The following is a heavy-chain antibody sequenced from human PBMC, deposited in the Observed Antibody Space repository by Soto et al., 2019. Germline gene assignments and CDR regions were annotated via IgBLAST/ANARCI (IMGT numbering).Heavy chain of an antibody. CDR3: AKCPGVAAAGPPFDH. J-gene: IGHJ5*02. V-gene: IGHV3-30*18. Sequence: GGSLRLSCAASGFTFSSYGIHWVRQAPGKGLEWVAVISYDGSNKYYADSVKGRFTISRDNSKNTLYLQMNSLRAEDTAVYCCAKCPGVAAAGPPFDHWGQGTLVTVSS. CDR1: GFTFSSYG. D-gene: IGHD6-13*01. CDR2: ISYDGSNK.